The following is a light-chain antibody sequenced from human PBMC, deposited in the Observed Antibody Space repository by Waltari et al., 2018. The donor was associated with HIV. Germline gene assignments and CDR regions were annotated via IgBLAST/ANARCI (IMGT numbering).Light chain of an antibody. V-gene: IGLV2-14*04. CDR1: SSDVGYFNY. CDR3: KSFSTSNTYV. CDR2: DVN. J-gene: IGLJ1*01. Sequence: SITISCTGTSSDVGYFNYVSWYQQHPGKAPKVIIYDVNNGPSGVSNHFSGSKSGYTASLTISGLRAEDEADYYCKSFSTSNTYVFGSGTRVTVL.